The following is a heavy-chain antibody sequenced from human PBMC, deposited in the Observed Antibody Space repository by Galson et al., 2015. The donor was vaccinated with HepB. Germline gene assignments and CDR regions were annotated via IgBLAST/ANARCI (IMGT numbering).Heavy chain of an antibody. D-gene: IGHD2-15*01. Sequence: SVKVSCKASGYTFTPYDINWVRQANGQGLEWMGWMNPNSGNTGHAQKFQGRVTMTRNTSISTAYMELSSLRSEDTAIYYCARQSGAYHWFDPWGQGTLVTVSS. CDR1: GYTFTPYD. J-gene: IGHJ5*02. CDR2: MNPNSGNT. V-gene: IGHV1-8*01. CDR3: ARQSGAYHWFDP.